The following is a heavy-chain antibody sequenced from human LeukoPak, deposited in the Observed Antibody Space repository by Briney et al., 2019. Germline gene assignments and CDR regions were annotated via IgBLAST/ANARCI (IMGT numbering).Heavy chain of an antibody. V-gene: IGHV3-30*19. J-gene: IGHJ4*02. CDR1: GFTFSSNG. CDR2: ISYVGTTK. CDR3: ARGPLSGYEDY. D-gene: IGHD5-12*01. Sequence: GGSLRLSCAASGFTFSSNGMHWVRQAPGKGLEWVALISYVGTTKFYADSVRGRFTVSRDNSENTLYLEMNSLRLEDTAVYYCARGPLSGYEDYWGQGILVAVSS.